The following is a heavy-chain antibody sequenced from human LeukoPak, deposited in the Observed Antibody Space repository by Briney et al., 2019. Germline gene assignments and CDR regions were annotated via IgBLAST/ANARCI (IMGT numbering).Heavy chain of an antibody. D-gene: IGHD3-10*01. V-gene: IGHV4-59*01. CDR1: GGSISNYY. Sequence: SETLSLTCTVSGGSISNYYWSWIRQPPGKGLEWIGYIYYSGSTNYNPSLKSRVTMSVDTSKNQFSLRLSSVTAADTAVYYCARGPPGGQFDPWGQGTLVTVSS. CDR3: ARGPPGGQFDP. CDR2: IYYSGST. J-gene: IGHJ5*02.